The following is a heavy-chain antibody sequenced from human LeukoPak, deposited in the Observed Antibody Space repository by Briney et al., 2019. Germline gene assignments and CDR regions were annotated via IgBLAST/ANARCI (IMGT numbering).Heavy chain of an antibody. J-gene: IGHJ5*02. CDR2: IYYSGST. Sequence: SETLSLTCTVSGGSISSYYWSWIRQPPGKGLEWIGYIYYSGSTNYNPSLKSRVTISVDTSKNQFSLKLSSVTAADTAVYYCARDSAGSGYNWFDPWGQGTLVTVSS. CDR1: GGSISSYY. D-gene: IGHD3-10*01. CDR3: ARDSAGSGYNWFDP. V-gene: IGHV4-59*01.